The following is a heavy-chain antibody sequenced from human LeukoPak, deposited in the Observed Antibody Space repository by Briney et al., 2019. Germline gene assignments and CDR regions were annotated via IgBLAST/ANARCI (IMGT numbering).Heavy chain of an antibody. CDR2: ISSSSSYI. V-gene: IGHV3-21*01. CDR1: GFTFSSYS. CDR3: ARVASGSYGMDV. J-gene: IGHJ6*02. Sequence: GGSLRLSCAASGFTFSSYSMNWVRQAPGKGLEWVSSISSSSSYIYYADSVKGRFTISRDNSKNTLYLQMNSLRAEDTAVYYCARVASGSYGMDVWGQGTTVTVSS. D-gene: IGHD1-26*01.